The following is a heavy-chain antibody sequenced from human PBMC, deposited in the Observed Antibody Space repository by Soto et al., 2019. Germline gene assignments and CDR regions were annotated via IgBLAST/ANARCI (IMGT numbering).Heavy chain of an antibody. V-gene: IGHV4-34*01. CDR1: GGSFSGYY. D-gene: IGHD4-17*01. CDR3: ARHDDYGDPKTNFDY. Sequence: SETLSLTCAVYGGSFSGYYWVWIRQPPVNGLEFSGEINHSVSTNYDPSLKSRFTRSVYASKNHVSLKLSCVTAADTAVYYCARHDDYGDPKTNFDYWGQGTMVTVSS. J-gene: IGHJ4*02. CDR2: INHSVST.